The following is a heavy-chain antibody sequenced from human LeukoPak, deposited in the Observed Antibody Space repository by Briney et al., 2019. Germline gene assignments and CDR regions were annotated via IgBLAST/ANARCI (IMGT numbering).Heavy chain of an antibody. J-gene: IGHJ4*02. CDR3: AREAGRGLDY. CDR2: ISYDGSNK. V-gene: IGHV3-30*04. CDR1: GFTFSSYA. D-gene: IGHD3-10*01. Sequence: PGGSLRLSCAASGFTFSSYAMHWVRQAPGKGLEWVAVISYDGSNKYYADSVKGRFTISRDNSKNTLYLQVNSLRAEDTAVYYCAREAGRGLDYWGQGTLVTVSS.